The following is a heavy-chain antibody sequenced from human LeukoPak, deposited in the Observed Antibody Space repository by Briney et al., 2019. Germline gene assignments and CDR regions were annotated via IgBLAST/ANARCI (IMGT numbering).Heavy chain of an antibody. CDR1: GFTVSSNY. Sequence: GGSLRLSCAASGFTVSSNYMSWVRQAPGKGLEWVSVIYSGGSTYYADSVKGRFTISRDNSKNSLYLQLSSLRDEDTAVYFCARDFYDNSGYSHDSWGQGTLVTVSS. CDR2: IYSGGST. CDR3: ARDFYDNSGYSHDS. V-gene: IGHV3-66*01. J-gene: IGHJ4*02. D-gene: IGHD3-22*01.